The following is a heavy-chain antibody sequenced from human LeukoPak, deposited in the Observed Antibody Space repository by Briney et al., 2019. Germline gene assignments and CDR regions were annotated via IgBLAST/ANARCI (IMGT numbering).Heavy chain of an antibody. CDR3: ARGDDFWSGYYSAPYYYYYGMDV. CDR1: GGSFSGYY. Sequence: SEALSLTCAVYGGSFSGYYWSWIRQPPGKGLEWIGEINHSGSTNYNPSLKSRVTIPVDTPKNQFSLKLSSVTAADTAVYYCARGDDFWSGYYSAPYYYYYGMDVWGQGTTVTVSS. D-gene: IGHD3-3*01. CDR2: INHSGST. V-gene: IGHV4-34*01. J-gene: IGHJ6*02.